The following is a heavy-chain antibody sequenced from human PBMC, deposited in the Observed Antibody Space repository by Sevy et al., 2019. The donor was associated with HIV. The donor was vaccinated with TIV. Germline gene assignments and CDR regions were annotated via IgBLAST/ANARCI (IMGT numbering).Heavy chain of an antibody. CDR2: INSDGSST. D-gene: IGHD2-15*01. Sequence: GGSLRLSCAASVFTFSSYWMHWVRQAPGKGLVWVSRINSDGSSTLYADSVKGRFTISRDNAKNTLYLQMNSLRADDTAVYYCARRTLGGWELLGSFDIWGQGTMVTVSS. CDR3: ARRTLGGWELLGSFDI. J-gene: IGHJ3*02. V-gene: IGHV3-74*01. CDR1: VFTFSSYW.